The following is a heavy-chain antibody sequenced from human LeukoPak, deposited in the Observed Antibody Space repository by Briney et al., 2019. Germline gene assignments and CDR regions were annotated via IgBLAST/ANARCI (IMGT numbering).Heavy chain of an antibody. Sequence: PGGSLRLSCAASGFTFSNAWMSWVRQAPGKGLEWVGRIKSKTDGGTTDYAAPVKGRFTISRDDSKNTLYLQMNSLKTEDTAVYYCTRRGGEEYYYGMDVWGQGTTVTVSS. CDR2: IKSKTDGGTT. V-gene: IGHV3-15*01. D-gene: IGHD2-21*01. CDR3: TRRGGEEYYYGMDV. CDR1: GFTFSNAW. J-gene: IGHJ6*02.